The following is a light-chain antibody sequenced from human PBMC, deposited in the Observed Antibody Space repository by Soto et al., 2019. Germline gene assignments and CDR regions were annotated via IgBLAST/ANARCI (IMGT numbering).Light chain of an antibody. V-gene: IGKV1-5*03. CDR1: QDINKW. CDR2: KAS. CDR3: QQYNSYWT. J-gene: IGKJ1*01. Sequence: DIQMTQSTSSVSASVGDRVTITCRASQDINKWLAWYQQKPGTAPKLLIYKASSLESGVPSRFSGSGSGTEFTLTISSLQPDDFATYYCQQYNSYWTFGQGTKVDIK.